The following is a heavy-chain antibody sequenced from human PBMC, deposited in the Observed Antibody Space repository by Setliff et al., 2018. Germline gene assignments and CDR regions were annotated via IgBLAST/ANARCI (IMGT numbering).Heavy chain of an antibody. CDR2: VYYSGTA. J-gene: IGHJ6*03. D-gene: IGHD3-10*01. V-gene: IGHV4-59*08. CDR3: ARHDARGYYYYMDV. CDR1: DGSLSTYC. Sequence: PSETLSLTCTVSDGSLSTYCWSWIRQPPGKGLEFIGYVYYSGTANYSPSLRSRLTISVDTSKNQFSLKLSSVTAADTAIYYCARHDARGYYYYMDVWGEGTTVTVSS.